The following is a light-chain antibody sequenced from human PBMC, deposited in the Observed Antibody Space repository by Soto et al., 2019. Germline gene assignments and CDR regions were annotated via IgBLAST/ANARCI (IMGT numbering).Light chain of an antibody. CDR1: QSVSSY. V-gene: IGKV3-20*01. CDR3: QQYAGSPRT. CDR2: DAS. J-gene: IGKJ1*01. Sequence: EIELTQSTATLSLSAGERGTLSCRASQSVSSYLAWYQQKPGQAPRLLIYDASNRATGIPDKFSGSGSGTDFTLTISRLEPEDFAVYYCQQYAGSPRTFGQGTKVDIK.